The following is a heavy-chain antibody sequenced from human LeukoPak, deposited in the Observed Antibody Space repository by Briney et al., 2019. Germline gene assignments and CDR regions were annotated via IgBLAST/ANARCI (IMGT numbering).Heavy chain of an antibody. V-gene: IGHV4-61*02. J-gene: IGHJ3*02. CDR1: GGSISSGSYF. D-gene: IGHD2-8*01. Sequence: SETLSLTCTVSGGSISSGSYFWSWIRQSAGRGLEWIGRIDSSGNTNYNPSLKSRVTKSLDTSKNQFSLKLSSVTAADTAVYYCARQKGVMGHAFDIWGQGTMVTVSS. CDR2: IDSSGNT. CDR3: ARQKGVMGHAFDI.